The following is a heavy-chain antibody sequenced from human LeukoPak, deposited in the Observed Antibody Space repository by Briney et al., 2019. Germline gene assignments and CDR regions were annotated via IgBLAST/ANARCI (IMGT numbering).Heavy chain of an antibody. J-gene: IGHJ6*02. V-gene: IGHV1-18*01. CDR1: DYTFISYG. CDR2: INAYNGDT. D-gene: IGHD1-26*01. Sequence: ASVKVSCKASDYTFISYGVTWVRQAPGQGLEWMGWINAYNGDTKLAQKFQGRVTMTTETSTSTAYMEMRSLRSDDTAVFYCVRDFGSYSGPKYFGMDVWGQGTTVTVSS. CDR3: VRDFGSYSGPKYFGMDV.